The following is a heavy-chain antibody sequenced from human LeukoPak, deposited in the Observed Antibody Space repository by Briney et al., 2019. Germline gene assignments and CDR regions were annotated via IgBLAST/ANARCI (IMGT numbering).Heavy chain of an antibody. CDR2: IRYDGSNK. V-gene: IGHV3-30*02. CDR1: GFTFSSYG. Sequence: GGSLRLSCAASGFTFSSYGMHWVRQAPGKGLEGVAFIRYDGSNKYYADSVKGRFTISRDNSKNTLYLQMNSLRAEDTAVYYCANDLDIVVVPDSTGFDYWGQGTLVTVSS. D-gene: IGHD2-2*03. CDR3: ANDLDIVVVPDSTGFDY. J-gene: IGHJ4*02.